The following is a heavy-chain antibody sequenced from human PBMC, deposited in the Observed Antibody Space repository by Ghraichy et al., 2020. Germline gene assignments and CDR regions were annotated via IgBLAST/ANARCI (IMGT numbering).Heavy chain of an antibody. J-gene: IGHJ6*02. CDR3: AGGGWYGYYYYYGMDV. Sequence: TLSLTCTVSGGSISSYYWSWIRQPAGKGLEWIGRIYTSGSTNYNPSLKSRVTMSVDTSKNQFSLKLSSVTAADTAVYYCAGGGWYGYYYYYGMDVWGQGTTVTVSS. CDR2: IYTSGST. D-gene: IGHD6-19*01. CDR1: GGSISSYY. V-gene: IGHV4-4*07.